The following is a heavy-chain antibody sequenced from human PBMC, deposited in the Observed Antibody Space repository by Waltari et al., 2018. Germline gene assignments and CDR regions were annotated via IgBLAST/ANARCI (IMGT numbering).Heavy chain of an antibody. Sequence: EVQLVESGGGLIQPGGSLRLSCAASGFTVSSNYIHWVRPPPGKGLEWVSVIYSGGTTYYADSVKGRFTISRDNSKNTLYLQMNRLTAEDTAVYYCARATYSYGSGSYPFDYWGQGTLVTVSS. CDR1: GFTVSSNY. J-gene: IGHJ4*02. D-gene: IGHD3-10*01. CDR3: ARATYSYGSGSYPFDY. CDR2: IYSGGTT. V-gene: IGHV3-53*01.